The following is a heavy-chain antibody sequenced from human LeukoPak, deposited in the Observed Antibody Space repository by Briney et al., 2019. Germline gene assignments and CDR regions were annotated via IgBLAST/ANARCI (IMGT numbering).Heavy chain of an antibody. Sequence: GGSLRLSCEASGFTFSSYWMSWVRQAPGKGLEWVANIKTDGSEKYYVDSVKGRFTISRDNAKNSLYLQMNSLRAEVMAVYYCARGYTGYFPWGQGTLVIVSS. J-gene: IGHJ5*02. D-gene: IGHD3-9*01. CDR1: GFTFSSYW. CDR2: IKTDGSEK. V-gene: IGHV3-7*03. CDR3: ARGYTGYFP.